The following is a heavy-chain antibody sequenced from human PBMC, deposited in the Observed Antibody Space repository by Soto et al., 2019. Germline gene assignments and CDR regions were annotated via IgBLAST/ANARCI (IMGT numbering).Heavy chain of an antibody. Sequence: SETLSLTCTVSVGSISSRGYYCIWIRQFPGKGLEWIGYISYSESTDYNPSLKSRVTISADTSKNQFSLKLSSVTAADTAVYYCAGGNDYAKIGYWGQGAQVTVSS. CDR2: ISYSEST. V-gene: IGHV4-31*03. J-gene: IGHJ4*02. CDR1: VGSISSRGYY. D-gene: IGHD4-17*01. CDR3: AGGNDYAKIGY.